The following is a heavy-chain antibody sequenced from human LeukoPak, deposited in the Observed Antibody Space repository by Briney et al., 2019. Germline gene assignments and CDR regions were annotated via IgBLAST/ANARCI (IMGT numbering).Heavy chain of an antibody. CDR2: IYPGDSDT. CDR1: GYSFTSYW. D-gene: IGHD2-15*01. CDR3: ARHESCSGGSCSPFDP. Sequence: GESLKISCKGSGYSFTSYWIGWVRQMPGKGLEWMGIIYPGDSDTRYSPSFQGQVTISADKSISTAYLQWSSLKASDTAMYYCARHESCSGGSCSPFDPWGQGTLVTVSS. V-gene: IGHV5-51*01. J-gene: IGHJ5*02.